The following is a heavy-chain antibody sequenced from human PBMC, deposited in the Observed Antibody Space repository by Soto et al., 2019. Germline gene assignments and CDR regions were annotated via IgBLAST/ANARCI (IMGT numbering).Heavy chain of an antibody. CDR3: ASTPGVQLYPIYMDV. CDR2: IIPINGMA. CDR1: GGTFSSYT. J-gene: IGHJ6*03. V-gene: IGHV1-69*02. Sequence: QVQLVQSGAEVKKPGSWVKVSCTASGGTFSSYTINWVRQAPGQGLEWMGRIIPINGMANYAQKFQGRVTITADNTTSTAYMELSSLRSEDTALYYCASTPGVQLYPIYMDVWGKGTTVTVSS. D-gene: IGHD2-8*01.